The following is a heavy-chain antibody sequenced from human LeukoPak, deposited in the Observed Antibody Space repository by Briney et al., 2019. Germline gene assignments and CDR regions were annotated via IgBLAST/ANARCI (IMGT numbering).Heavy chain of an antibody. V-gene: IGHV3-30*01. J-gene: IGHJ4*02. CDR3: ARDPTVTTRYYFDY. CDR1: GFAFSTYA. Sequence: PGGSLRLSCAASGFAFSTYAMHWVRQAPGTGLEWVAVISYDGSNNQYADSVKGRFTISKDNSKNTLYLQMNSLRAEDTAVHYCARDPTVTTRYYFDYWGQGALVTVSS. CDR2: ISYDGSNN. D-gene: IGHD4-17*01.